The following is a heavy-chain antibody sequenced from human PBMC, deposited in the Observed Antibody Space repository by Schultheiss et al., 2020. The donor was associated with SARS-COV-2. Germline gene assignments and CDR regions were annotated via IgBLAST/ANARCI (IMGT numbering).Heavy chain of an antibody. D-gene: IGHD3-3*01. CDR1: GGSISSYY. V-gene: IGHV4-59*12. Sequence: SETLSLTCTVSGGSISSYYWSWIRQPPGKGLEWIGYIYYSGSTNYNPSLKSRVTISVDTSKNQFSLKLSSVTAADTAVYYCAIVPFWSGYSHVDYWGQGTLVTVSS. CDR3: AIVPFWSGYSHVDY. CDR2: IYYSGST. J-gene: IGHJ4*02.